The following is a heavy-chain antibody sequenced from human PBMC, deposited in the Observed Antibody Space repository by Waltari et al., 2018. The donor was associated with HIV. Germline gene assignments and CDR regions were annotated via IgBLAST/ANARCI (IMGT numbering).Heavy chain of an antibody. J-gene: IGHJ5*02. CDR3: ARLRGRGGITMIVPRFDP. Sequence: QLQLQESGPGLVKPSETLSLTCTVSGGSISSPSYSWGWTRQPPGKGLEWMGTIDYSGSTYYNPSLKSRVTISVDTSKNQFSLKLSSVTAADTAVYYCARLRGRGGITMIVPRFDPWGQGTLVTVSS. D-gene: IGHD3-22*01. CDR2: IDYSGST. V-gene: IGHV4-39*01. CDR1: GGSISSPSYS.